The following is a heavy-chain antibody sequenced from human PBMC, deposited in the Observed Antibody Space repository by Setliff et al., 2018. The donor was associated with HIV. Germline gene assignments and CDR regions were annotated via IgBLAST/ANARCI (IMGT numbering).Heavy chain of an antibody. CDR1: GATILSSGGYF. CDR2: VYFLGNR. J-gene: IGHJ4*02. D-gene: IGHD3-22*01. CDR3: ARAPANYHDSSGFYFGGDYYFDF. Sequence: SETLSLTCTVSGATILSSGGYFWGWIRQSPGRGLEWLGTVYFLGNRYLNPSLKSRVAVSVDTSKNHFSLRVTSVTAADTAVYYCARAPANYHDSSGFYFGGDYYFDFWGQGILVTVSS. V-gene: IGHV4-39*02.